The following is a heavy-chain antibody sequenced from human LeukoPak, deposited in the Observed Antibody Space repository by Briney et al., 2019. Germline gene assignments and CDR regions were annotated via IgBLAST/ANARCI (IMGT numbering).Heavy chain of an antibody. CDR3: ARQGGSGRSLDY. CDR2: FSYSGST. Sequence: SETLSLTCTVSGGSVSSTSYYRGWIRQPPGKGLEWIGSFSYSGSTYYHPSLKSRVTISVDTSKNQFSLNLNSVTASDTAVYYCARQGGSGRSLDYWGQGTLVTVSS. D-gene: IGHD3-10*01. J-gene: IGHJ4*02. V-gene: IGHV4-39*01. CDR1: GGSVSSTSYY.